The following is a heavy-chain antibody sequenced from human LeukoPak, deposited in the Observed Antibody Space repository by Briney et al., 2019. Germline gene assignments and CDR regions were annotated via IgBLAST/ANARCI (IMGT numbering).Heavy chain of an antibody. J-gene: IGHJ4*02. CDR3: TRDFSAKKAPITDI. CDR2: VGPYNGKT. V-gene: IGHV1-18*01. Sequence: GASVKVSCKASGYIFLDYGISWLRQAPGQGLEWMGWVGPYNGKTKYSQKFQGRVTMTTDTLTNTAFLELTNLRPDDTATYYCTRDFSAKKAPITDIWGQGNMVVGSS. CDR1: GYIFLDYG. D-gene: IGHD4/OR15-4a*01.